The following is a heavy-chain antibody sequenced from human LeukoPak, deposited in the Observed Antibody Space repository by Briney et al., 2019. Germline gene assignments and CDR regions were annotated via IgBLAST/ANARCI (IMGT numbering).Heavy chain of an antibody. D-gene: IGHD4-23*01. V-gene: IGHV3-21*01. J-gene: IGHJ4*02. CDR3: ARARTTVVTSPDY. CDR1: GSTFSSYS. Sequence: PGGSLGLSCAASGSTFSSYSMNWVRQAPGKGLEWVSSISSSSSYIYYADSVKGRFTISRDNAKNSLYLQMNSLRAEDTAVYYCARARTTVVTSPDYWGQGTLVTVSS. CDR2: ISSSSSYI.